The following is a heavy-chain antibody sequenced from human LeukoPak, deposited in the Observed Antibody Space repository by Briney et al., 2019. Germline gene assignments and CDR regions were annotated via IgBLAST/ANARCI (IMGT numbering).Heavy chain of an antibody. CDR3: ARDSGDSSGYYQYYFDY. Sequence: SETLSLTCTVSGGSISSYYWSWIRQPPGKGLEWIGYIYYSGSTNYNPSLKSRVTISVDTSKNQFSLKLSSVTAADTAVYCCARDSGDSSGYYQYYFDYWGQGTLVTVSS. D-gene: IGHD3-22*01. CDR1: GGSISSYY. J-gene: IGHJ4*02. CDR2: IYYSGST. V-gene: IGHV4-59*01.